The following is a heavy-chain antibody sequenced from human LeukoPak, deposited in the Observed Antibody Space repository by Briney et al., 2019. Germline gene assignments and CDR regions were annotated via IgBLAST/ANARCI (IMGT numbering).Heavy chain of an antibody. CDR3: AREAGYDYVWGSYHWFDP. CDR1: GGSISSSSYY. V-gene: IGHV4-39*07. D-gene: IGHD3-16*02. CDR2: IYYSGST. J-gene: IGHJ5*02. Sequence: SETLSLTCTVSGGSISSSSYYWGWIRQPPGKGLEWIGSIYYSGSTYYNPSLKSRVTISVDTSKNQFSLKLSSVTAADTAVYYCAREAGYDYVWGSYHWFDPWGQGTLVTVSS.